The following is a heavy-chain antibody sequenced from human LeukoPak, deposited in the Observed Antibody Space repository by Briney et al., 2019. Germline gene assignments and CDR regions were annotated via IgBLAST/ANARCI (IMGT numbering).Heavy chain of an antibody. D-gene: IGHD2-8*02. J-gene: IGHJ6*03. CDR3: ARRRAESSGPSFYYFYMDV. V-gene: IGHV4-59*01. CDR2: DYHNGRT. CDR1: GGSISGYY. Sequence: SETLSLTCSVSGGSISGYYWSWLRQLPGERLEGIGFDYHNGRTTYNPSLESRVTISVDTSRNQVSLNLRFVTAADTALYFCARRRAESSGPSFYYFYMDVWGKGTTVSVSS.